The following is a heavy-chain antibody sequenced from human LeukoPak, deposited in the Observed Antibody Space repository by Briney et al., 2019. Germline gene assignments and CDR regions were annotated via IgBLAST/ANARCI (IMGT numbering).Heavy chain of an antibody. J-gene: IGHJ3*02. CDR3: ARCIAVAGTCTFDI. CDR2: IYPCDSDT. V-gene: IGHV5-51*01. D-gene: IGHD6-19*01. CDR1: GXSFTNYW. Sequence: GESLKISCKGSGXSFTNYWSGWVRQMPGKGLEWMGIIYPCDSDTRYSPSFQGQVTISADKSISAAYLQWTSLKASDTAMYYCARCIAVAGTCTFDIWGQGTMVTVSS.